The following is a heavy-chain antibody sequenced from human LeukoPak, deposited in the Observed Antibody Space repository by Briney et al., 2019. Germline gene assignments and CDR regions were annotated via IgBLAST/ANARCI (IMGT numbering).Heavy chain of an antibody. CDR3: ARGGSTVVVPAAMPFDY. CDR2: ISAYNGNT. V-gene: IGHV1-18*01. Sequence: GASVKVSCKASGYTFTTYGISWVRQAPGQGLEWMGWISAYNGNTNYAQKFQGRVTITRDTSASTAYMELSSLRSEDTAVYYCARGGSTVVVPAAMPFDYWGQGTLVTVSS. J-gene: IGHJ4*02. CDR1: GYTFTTYG. D-gene: IGHD2-2*01.